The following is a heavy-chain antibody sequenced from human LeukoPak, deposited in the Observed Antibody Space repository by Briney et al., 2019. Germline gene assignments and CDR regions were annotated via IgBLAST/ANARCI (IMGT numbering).Heavy chain of an antibody. CDR2: ISYDGSNK. Sequence: GGSLRLSCAASGLTFSSYAMHWVRQAPGKGLEWVAVISYDGSNKYYADSVKGRFTISRDNSKNRLYLQMNSLRAEDTAVYYCAKDSRGYQDYFDYWGQGTLVTVSS. CDR1: GLTFSSYA. D-gene: IGHD3-22*01. V-gene: IGHV3-30*04. J-gene: IGHJ4*02. CDR3: AKDSRGYQDYFDY.